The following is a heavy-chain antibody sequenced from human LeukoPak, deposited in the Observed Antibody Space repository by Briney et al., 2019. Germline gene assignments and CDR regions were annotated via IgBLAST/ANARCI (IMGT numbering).Heavy chain of an antibody. CDR2: ISWNSGSI. CDR1: GFTFDDYA. CDR3: AKDVYYYDSSGYYNFDY. Sequence: PGGSLRLSCAASGFTFDDYAMHWVRQAPGKGLEWVSGISWNSGSIGYADSVKGRFTISRDNAKNSLYLQMNSLRAEDTALYYCAKDVYYYDSSGYYNFDYWGQGTLVTVSS. V-gene: IGHV3-9*01. D-gene: IGHD3-22*01. J-gene: IGHJ4*02.